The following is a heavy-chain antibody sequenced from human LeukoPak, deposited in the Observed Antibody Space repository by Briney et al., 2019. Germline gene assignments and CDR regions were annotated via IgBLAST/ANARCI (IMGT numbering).Heavy chain of an antibody. CDR2: INHSGST. V-gene: IGHV4-34*01. CDR3: ARDFRGGYDFWSGYYTPYYFDY. J-gene: IGHJ4*02. CDR1: GGSFSGYY. Sequence: SETLSLTCAVYGGSFSGYYWSWIRQPPGKGLEWIGEINHSGSTYYNPSLKSRVTISVDTSKNHFSLKLSSVTAADTAVYYCARDFRGGYDFWSGYYTPYYFDYWGQGTLVTVSP. D-gene: IGHD3-3*01.